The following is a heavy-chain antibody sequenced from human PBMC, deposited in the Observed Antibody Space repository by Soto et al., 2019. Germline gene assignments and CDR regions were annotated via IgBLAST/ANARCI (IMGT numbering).Heavy chain of an antibody. CDR3: PRRAWHSYYAIDV. CDR1: GFKFTDFA. D-gene: IGHD1-26*01. V-gene: IGHV3-30*09. CDR2: IAYDGSEK. Sequence: GQLVESGGGEVQPGRSLRLSCAASGFKFTDFALHWVRQAPGKGLEWVAIIAYDGSEKHYADSVKGRFAISRDNPKNTLYLEMNSLRPEDTAAYFCPRRAWHSYYAIDVWGQGTTVTAFS. J-gene: IGHJ6*02.